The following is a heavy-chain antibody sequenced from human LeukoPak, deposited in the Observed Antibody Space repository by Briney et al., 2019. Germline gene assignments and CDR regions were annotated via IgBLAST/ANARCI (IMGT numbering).Heavy chain of an antibody. CDR3: AKERASRLPFDY. D-gene: IGHD4-11*01. V-gene: IGHV3-23*01. J-gene: IGHJ4*02. Sequence: QPGGSLRLSCADSGFTFSNYGMNWVRQAPGKGLEWVTAISANGGNTYYADSVKGRFTISRDNSKDTLSLQMNSLRAEDTAVYYCAKERASRLPFDYWGQGTLVTVSS. CDR2: ISANGGNT. CDR1: GFTFSNYG.